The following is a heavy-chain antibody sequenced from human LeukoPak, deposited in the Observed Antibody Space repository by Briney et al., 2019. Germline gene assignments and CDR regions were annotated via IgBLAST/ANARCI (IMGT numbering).Heavy chain of an antibody. D-gene: IGHD3-10*01. Sequence: GGSLRLSCAASGFTFSSYEMNWVRQAPGKGLEWVSYISSSGSTIYYADSVKGRVTISRDNAKNSLYLQMNSLRAEDTAVYYCARGGGYYYGSGTYFDYWGQGTLVTVSS. CDR3: ARGGGYYYGSGTYFDY. V-gene: IGHV3-48*03. CDR1: GFTFSSYE. CDR2: ISSSGSTI. J-gene: IGHJ4*02.